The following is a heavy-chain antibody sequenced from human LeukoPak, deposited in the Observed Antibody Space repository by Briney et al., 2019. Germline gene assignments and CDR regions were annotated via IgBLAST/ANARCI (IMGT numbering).Heavy chain of an antibody. CDR2: FGPEDGET. V-gene: IGHV1-24*01. D-gene: IGHD1-26*01. CDR3: ATVTGWELLTPSDAFDI. CDR1: GYTLTELS. Sequence: ASVKVSCKVSGYTLTELSMHWLRQAPGKGLEWMGGFGPEDGETIYAQKFQGRVTMTEDTSTDTAYMKLSSLRSEDTAVYYCATVTGWELLTPSDAFDIWGQGTMVTVSS. J-gene: IGHJ3*02.